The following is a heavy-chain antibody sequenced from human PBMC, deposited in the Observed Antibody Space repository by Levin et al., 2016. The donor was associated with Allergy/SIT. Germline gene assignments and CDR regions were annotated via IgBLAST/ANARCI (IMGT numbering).Heavy chain of an antibody. CDR3: ASDYYHTSGYFNY. V-gene: IGHV1-69*01. J-gene: IGHJ4*02. Sequence: WVRQAPGQGLEWMGGIIPIFNTANYAQKFQGRVTITADGSTSTAYMELSSLRSEDTAVYYCASDYYHTSGYFNYWGQGTQVTVSS. D-gene: IGHD3-22*01. CDR2: IIPIFNTA.